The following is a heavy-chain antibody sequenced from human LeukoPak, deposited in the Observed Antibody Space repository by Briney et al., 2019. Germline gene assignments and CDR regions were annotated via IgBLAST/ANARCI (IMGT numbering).Heavy chain of an antibody. D-gene: IGHD2-15*01. Sequence: GGSLRLSCAASEFDFSSHAMTWVRQAPGKGLEWVSAISISGSKTYYADSVKGRFTISRDNSKNTLALQMSSLRAEDTAVYYCAKDRPGVVVVAAKGDYWGQGTLVTVSS. J-gene: IGHJ4*02. V-gene: IGHV3-23*01. CDR2: ISISGSKT. CDR3: AKDRPGVVVVAAKGDY. CDR1: EFDFSSHA.